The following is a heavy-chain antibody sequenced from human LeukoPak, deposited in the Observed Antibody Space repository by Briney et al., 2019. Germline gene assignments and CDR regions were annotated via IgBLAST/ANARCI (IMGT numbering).Heavy chain of an antibody. CDR2: ISGNGGST. J-gene: IGHJ6*02. CDR1: GFTFSRSW. D-gene: IGHD1/OR15-1a*01. V-gene: IGHV3-23*01. CDR3: ARAKKGTPLPISYYYYAMDV. Sequence: PGGFLRLSCAASGFTFSRSWMSWVRQAPGKGLEWLSGISGNGGSTSHADSLKGRFNISRDNSKNTLYLELNGLRVEDTAVYFCARAKKGTPLPISYYYYAMDVWGQGTTVTVSS.